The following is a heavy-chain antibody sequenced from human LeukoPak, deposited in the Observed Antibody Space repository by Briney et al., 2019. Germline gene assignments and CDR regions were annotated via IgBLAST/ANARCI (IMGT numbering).Heavy chain of an antibody. CDR3: ARHPTALVSYGFDP. J-gene: IGHJ5*02. D-gene: IGHD5-18*01. V-gene: IGHV4-59*08. CDR1: GGSFSNYY. Sequence: PSETLPLTCTVSGGSFSNYYWSWIRQPPGKGLEWIGYIYYSGSTNYNPSLKSRVTISVDTSKNQFSLNLSSVTAADTAVYYCARHPTALVSYGFDPWGQGTLVTVSS. CDR2: IYYSGST.